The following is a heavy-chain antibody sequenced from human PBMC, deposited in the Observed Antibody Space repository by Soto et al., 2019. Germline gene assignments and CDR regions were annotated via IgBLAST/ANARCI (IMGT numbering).Heavy chain of an antibody. D-gene: IGHD2-8*01. CDR3: AKDRQPDGLWPFDH. J-gene: IGHJ4*02. V-gene: IGHV3-23*01. Sequence: EVQLLESGGGLVQPGGSLRLSCAASGFTFSTYTMSWVRQAPGKGLEWVSGILGNGGAAFYADSVKGRFTISRDNSNHMLYLQMYNLRAEDTAIYYCAKDRQPDGLWPFDHWGQGTLLTVSS. CDR1: GFTFSTYT. CDR2: ILGNGGAA.